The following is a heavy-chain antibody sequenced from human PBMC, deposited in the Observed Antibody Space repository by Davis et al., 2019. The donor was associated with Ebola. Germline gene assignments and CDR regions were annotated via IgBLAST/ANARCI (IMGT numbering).Heavy chain of an antibody. CDR3: ARDPLAVAGRSLDY. V-gene: IGHV1-46*01. CDR1: GGTFSSYA. Sequence: ASVKVSCKASGGTFSSYAISWVRQAPGQGLEWTGIINPSGGSTSYAQKFQGRVTMTRDTSTSTVYMELSSLRSEDTAVYYCARDPLAVAGRSLDYWGQGTLVTVS. D-gene: IGHD6-19*01. CDR2: INPSGGST. J-gene: IGHJ4*02.